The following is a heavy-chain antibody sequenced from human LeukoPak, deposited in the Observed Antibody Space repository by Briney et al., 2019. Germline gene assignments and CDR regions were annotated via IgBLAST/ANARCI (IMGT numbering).Heavy chain of an antibody. V-gene: IGHV3-7*01. CDR2: IKPDGSEK. D-gene: IGHD2-2*01. J-gene: IGHJ4*02. CDR1: GFSFSSSW. Sequence: PGGSLRLSCAASGFSFSSSWMSWVRQAPGKGLEWGANIKPDGSEKYYVDSVRGRFTLSRDNAKNSLCLQMNSLRAEDTAVYYCLRDTGCRTTNCYSYFDYWGQGTLVTVSS. CDR3: LRDTGCRTTNCYSYFDY.